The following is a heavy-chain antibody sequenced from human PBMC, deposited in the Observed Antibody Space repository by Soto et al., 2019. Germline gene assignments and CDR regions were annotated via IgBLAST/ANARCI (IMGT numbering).Heavy chain of an antibody. CDR2: IIPILGIA. D-gene: IGHD5-12*01. J-gene: IGHJ4*02. CDR3: ARAFYSGYDWGY. Sequence: QVQLVQSGAEVKKPGSSVKVSCKASGGTFSSYTISWVRQAPGQGLEWMGRIIPILGIAKYAQKFQGRVTFTADKSTSTAYMELSSLRSEDTAVYYCARAFYSGYDWGYWGQGPLVTVSS. V-gene: IGHV1-69*02. CDR1: GGTFSSYT.